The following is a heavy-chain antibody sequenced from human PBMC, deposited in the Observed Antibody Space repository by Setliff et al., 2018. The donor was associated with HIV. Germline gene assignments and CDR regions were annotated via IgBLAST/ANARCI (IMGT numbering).Heavy chain of an antibody. D-gene: IGHD2-15*01. CDR2: IIPIFGTA. J-gene: IGHJ4*02. Sequence: SVKVSCKASGYTFSSYGISWVRQAPGQGLEWMGGIIPIFGTANYAQKFQGRVTITTDESTSTAYMELSSLRSEDTAVYYCARDDPDCSGGSCPFDYWGQGTLVTVSS. V-gene: IGHV1-69*05. CDR3: ARDDPDCSGGSCPFDY. CDR1: GYTFSSYG.